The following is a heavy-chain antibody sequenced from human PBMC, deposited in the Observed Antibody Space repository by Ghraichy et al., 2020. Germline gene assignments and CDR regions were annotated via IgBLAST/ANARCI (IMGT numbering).Heavy chain of an antibody. CDR2: IYYSGST. J-gene: IGHJ5*02. CDR1: GGSISSSSYY. D-gene: IGHD3-3*01. Sequence: SETLSLTCTVSGGSISSSSYYWGWIRQPPGKGLEWIGSIYYSGSTYYNPSLKSRVTISVDTSKNQFSLKLSSVTAADTAVYYCARARTITIFGVVGWFDPWGQGTLVTVSS. V-gene: IGHV4-39*07. CDR3: ARARTITIFGVVGWFDP.